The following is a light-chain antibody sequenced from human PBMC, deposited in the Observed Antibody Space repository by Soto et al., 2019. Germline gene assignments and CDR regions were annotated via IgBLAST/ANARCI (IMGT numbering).Light chain of an antibody. CDR2: STN. CDR1: SGSVSTSYY. Sequence: QAVVTQEPSFSVSPGGTVTLTCGLSSGSVSTSYYPSWYQQTPGQAPRTLIYSTNTRSSGVPDRFSGSILGNKAALTITGAQADDESDYYCVLYMGSGISYVFGTGTKETVL. CDR3: VLYMGSGISYV. V-gene: IGLV8-61*01. J-gene: IGLJ1*01.